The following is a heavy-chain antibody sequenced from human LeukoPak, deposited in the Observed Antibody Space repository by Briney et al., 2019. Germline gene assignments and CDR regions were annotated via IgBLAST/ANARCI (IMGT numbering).Heavy chain of an antibody. CDR3: ATGLVAAAGPGAFDI. J-gene: IGHJ3*02. V-gene: IGHV1-24*01. CDR2: FDPEDGET. CDR1: GYTLTELS. D-gene: IGHD6-13*01. Sequence: ASVKVSCKVSGYTLTELSMHWVRQAPGKGLEWMGGFDPEDGETIYAQMFQGRVTMTEDTSTDTAYMELSSLRSGDTAIYYCATGLVAAAGPGAFDIWGQGTMVTVSS.